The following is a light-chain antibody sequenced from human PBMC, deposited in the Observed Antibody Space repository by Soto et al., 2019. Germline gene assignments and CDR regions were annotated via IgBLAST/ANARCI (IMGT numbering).Light chain of an antibody. CDR1: KSVGNNY. J-gene: IGKJ4*01. CDR3: QQYDSLPLA. Sequence: EIVLTQSPGNLSLSPGEKATLSCRASKSVGNNYLAWYQQQPGQAPRFLIYDASSRATGIPDRFSGSGSGTVFTLTISRLEPEDFAVYYCQQYDSLPLAFGGGTKVEIK. CDR2: DAS. V-gene: IGKV3-20*01.